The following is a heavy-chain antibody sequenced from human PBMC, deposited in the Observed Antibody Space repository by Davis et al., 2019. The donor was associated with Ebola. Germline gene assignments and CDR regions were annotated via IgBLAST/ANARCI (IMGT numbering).Heavy chain of an antibody. Sequence: GGSLRLSCGAFGFTFRNYAMNWVRQAPGKGLEWVSAIGGSDGRTYYADSAKGRFTISRDNSKNTLYLQMNSLRSDDTALYYCAKGGSSWSRFDYWGRGTLVTVSA. V-gene: IGHV3-23*01. CDR1: GFTFRNYA. CDR2: IGGSDGRT. D-gene: IGHD6-13*01. CDR3: AKGGSSWSRFDY. J-gene: IGHJ4*02.